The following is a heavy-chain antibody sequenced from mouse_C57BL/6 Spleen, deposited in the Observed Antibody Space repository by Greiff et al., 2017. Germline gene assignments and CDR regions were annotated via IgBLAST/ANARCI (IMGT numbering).Heavy chain of an antibody. D-gene: IGHD2-4*01. Sequence: VQLQQPGAVLVKPGASVTLSCKASGYTFTSYWMHWVKQRPGRGLEWIGRIDPNSGGTKYNEKFKSKATLTVDKPSSTAYMQLSSLTSEDSAVYYCARNHYDYDEDYYAMDYWGQGTSVTVSS. CDR3: ARNHYDYDEDYYAMDY. V-gene: IGHV1-72*01. CDR1: GYTFTSYW. J-gene: IGHJ4*01. CDR2: IDPNSGGT.